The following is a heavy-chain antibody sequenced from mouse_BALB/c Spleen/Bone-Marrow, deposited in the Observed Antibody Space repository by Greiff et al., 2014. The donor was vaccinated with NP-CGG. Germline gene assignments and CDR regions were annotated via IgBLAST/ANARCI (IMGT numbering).Heavy chain of an antibody. V-gene: IGHV7-3*02. CDR3: ARDDPDVLDY. CDR2: IRNKANGYTT. J-gene: IGHJ4*01. Sequence: EVKVEESGGGLVQPGGSLRLSCATSGFTFTDYYMSWVRQPPGKALEWLGFIRNKANGYTTEYSASVKGRFTISRDNSQSILYLQMNTLRAEDSATYYCARDDPDVLDYWGQGTSVTVSS. CDR1: GFTFTDYY.